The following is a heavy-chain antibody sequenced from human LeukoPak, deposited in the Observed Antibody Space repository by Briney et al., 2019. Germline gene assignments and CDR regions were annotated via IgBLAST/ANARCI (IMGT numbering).Heavy chain of an antibody. CDR2: ISGSGGST. D-gene: IGHD4-17*01. J-gene: IGHJ6*02. CDR1: GFTFSSYA. V-gene: IGHV3-23*01. CDR3: AKDQFTVTTREYYYGMDV. Sequence: PGGSLRLSCAASGFTFSSYAMSWVRQAPGKGLEWVSAISGSGGSTYYADSVKGRFTISRDNSKNTLYLQMNSLRAEDTAVYYCAKDQFTVTTREYYYGMDVWGQGTTVTVSS.